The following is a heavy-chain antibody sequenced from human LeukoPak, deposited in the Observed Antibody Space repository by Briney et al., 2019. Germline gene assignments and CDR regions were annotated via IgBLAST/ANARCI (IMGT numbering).Heavy chain of an antibody. V-gene: IGHV1-69*04. CDR2: VIPIFGIA. Sequence: SVKVSCKASGGTFSSYAISWVRQAPGQGLEWMGRVIPIFGIANYAQKFQGRVTITADKSTSTAYMELSSLRSEDTAVYYCAFPRGRSRGGYNWVFDYWGQGTLVTVSS. D-gene: IGHD5-24*01. CDR1: GGTFSSYA. J-gene: IGHJ4*02. CDR3: AFPRGRSRGGYNWVFDY.